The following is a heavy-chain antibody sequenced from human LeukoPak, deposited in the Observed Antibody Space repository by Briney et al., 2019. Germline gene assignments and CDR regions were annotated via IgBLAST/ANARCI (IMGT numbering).Heavy chain of an antibody. Sequence: GRSLRLSCAASGFTFSSYGMHWVRQAPGKGLEWVAVISYDGSNKYYADSVKGRFTISRDNSKNTLYLQMNSLRAEDTAVYYRAKEMGYSSSWYGDNWFDPWGQGTLVTVSS. CDR2: ISYDGSNK. CDR3: AKEMGYSSSWYGDNWFDP. D-gene: IGHD6-13*01. V-gene: IGHV3-30*18. J-gene: IGHJ5*02. CDR1: GFTFSSYG.